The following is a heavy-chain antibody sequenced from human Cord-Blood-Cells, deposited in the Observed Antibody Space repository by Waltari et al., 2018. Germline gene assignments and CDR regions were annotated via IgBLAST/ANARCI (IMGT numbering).Heavy chain of an antibody. CDR2: INPSGGST. Sequence: QVQLVQSGAEVKKPGASVTVSCKASGYTFTSSYMHWVRQAPGQGLEWMGIINPSGGSTSYAQKFQGRVTMTRDTSTSTVYMELSSLRSEDTAVYYCARDDEWLVPTDWGQGTLVTVSS. CDR1: GYTFTSSY. CDR3: ARDDEWLVPTD. J-gene: IGHJ4*02. D-gene: IGHD6-19*01. V-gene: IGHV1-46*01.